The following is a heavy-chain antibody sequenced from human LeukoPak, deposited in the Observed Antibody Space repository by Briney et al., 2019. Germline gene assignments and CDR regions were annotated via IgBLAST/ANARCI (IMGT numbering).Heavy chain of an antibody. D-gene: IGHD3-10*01. Sequence: GGSLRLSCATSGFIFSTYNMNWVRQAPGKGLEWVSYISLSSTAIYYADSVKGRFTVSRDNAKNSLYLQMNSLKTEDTAVYYCTRQEDGSEIYYYYYYMDVWGKGTTVTVSS. V-gene: IGHV3-48*01. CDR3: TRQEDGSEIYYYYYYMDV. CDR1: GFIFSTYN. J-gene: IGHJ6*03. CDR2: ISLSSTAI.